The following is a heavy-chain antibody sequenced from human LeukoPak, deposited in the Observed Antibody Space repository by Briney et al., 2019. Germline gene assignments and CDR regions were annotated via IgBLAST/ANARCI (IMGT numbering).Heavy chain of an antibody. CDR1: VFTFDNFA. CDR3: ARDGINWADR. D-gene: IGHD3-16*01. V-gene: IGHV3-21*05. Sequence: GGSLRLSSASSVFTFDNFAINWVRQTPGKGLEWVSYISRNSSLIIYADSVKGRFTVSRDNGKNSLSSDMNSLTVEDTGLYYCARDGINWADRWGQGTLVTVSS. J-gene: IGHJ5*02. CDR2: ISRNSSLI.